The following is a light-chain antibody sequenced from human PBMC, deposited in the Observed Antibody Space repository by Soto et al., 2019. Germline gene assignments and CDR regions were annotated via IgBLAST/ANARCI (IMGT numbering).Light chain of an antibody. Sequence: EIVLTQSPGTLCLSPGERATLSCRASQSVSSSYLAWYQQKPGQAPRLLIYGASSRATGIPDRFSGSGSGTDFTLTISRLEPEDFAVYYCQQYGSSPPWTFGQGTKVDIK. J-gene: IGKJ1*01. CDR1: QSVSSSY. CDR3: QQYGSSPPWT. CDR2: GAS. V-gene: IGKV3-20*01.